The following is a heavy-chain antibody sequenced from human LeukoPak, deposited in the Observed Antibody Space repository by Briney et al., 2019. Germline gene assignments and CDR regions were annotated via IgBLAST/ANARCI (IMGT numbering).Heavy chain of an antibody. J-gene: IGHJ4*02. V-gene: IGHV4-4*07. CDR3: ARGEHSVDS. CDR2: IYSSGYT. Sequence: SETLSLTCTVSGGAIRSRYWNWIRQPAGKGLEWIGRIYSSGYTNDNPFIKSRITMPVDMSKNQFSLRLNSVTAADTAVYYCARGEHSVDSWGQGMLVTVSS. D-gene: IGHD1/OR15-1a*01. CDR1: GGAIRSRY.